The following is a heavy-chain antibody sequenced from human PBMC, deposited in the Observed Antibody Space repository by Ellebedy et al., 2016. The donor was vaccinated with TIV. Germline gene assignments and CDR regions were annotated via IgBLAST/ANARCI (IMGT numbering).Heavy chain of an antibody. CDR3: ARKTETTGSGDY. Sequence: GESLKISCAGSGFTFSSYPMNWVRQAPGKGLEWVSTISAGGGSTSYADSVKGRFTISRDNSRNTLYLQMNSLRAEDTAVYYCARKTETTGSGDYWGQGTLVTVSS. V-gene: IGHV3-23*01. D-gene: IGHD1-1*01. CDR2: ISAGGGST. CDR1: GFTFSSYP. J-gene: IGHJ4*02.